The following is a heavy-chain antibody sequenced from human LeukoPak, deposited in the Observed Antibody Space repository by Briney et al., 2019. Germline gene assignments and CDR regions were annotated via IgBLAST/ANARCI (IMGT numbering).Heavy chain of an antibody. V-gene: IGHV7-4-1*02. CDR3: ARTGTATVAGRRVYFLDY. CDR2: INTNTGNP. D-gene: IGHD6-19*01. Sequence: VASVKVSCKASGYTFTNYALNWVRQAPGQGLEYVGWINTNTGNPTYAQGFTGRFVLSLDTSVSTAYLQISSLKAEDTAVYYCARTGTATVAGRRVYFLDYWGQGTLVTVSS. J-gene: IGHJ4*02. CDR1: GYTFTNYA.